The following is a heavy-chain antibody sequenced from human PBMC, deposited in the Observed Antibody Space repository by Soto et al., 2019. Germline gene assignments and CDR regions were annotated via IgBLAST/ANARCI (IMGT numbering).Heavy chain of an antibody. V-gene: IGHV1-18*03. CDR3: ARDEGGYDILTGYYKAHHFDY. J-gene: IGHJ4*02. D-gene: IGHD3-9*01. CDR2: ISPHNFNT. Sequence: QVPLGQSGAEVKKPGDSVKVSCKASGYTFTHFYITWVRQAPGQGLEWMGAISPHNFNTNYAQKFRSRVTLTTEKSTNTAYMDLTSLTSDDMAVYYCARDEGGYDILTGYYKAHHFDYWGQGVPVTVSS. CDR1: GYTFTHFY.